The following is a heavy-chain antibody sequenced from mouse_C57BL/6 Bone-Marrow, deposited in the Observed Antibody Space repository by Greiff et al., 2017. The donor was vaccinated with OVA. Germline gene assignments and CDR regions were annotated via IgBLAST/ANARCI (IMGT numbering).Heavy chain of an antibody. V-gene: IGHV5-9-1*02. CDR2: ISSGGDYI. CDR1: GFTFSSYA. CDR3: TRLLDAMDY. J-gene: IGHJ4*01. Sequence: EVKVEESGEGLVKPGGSLKLSCAASGFTFSSYAMSWVRQTPEKRLEWVAYISSGGDYIYYADTEKGRFTISRDNARNTLYLQMSSLKSEDTAMYYCTRLLDAMDYWGQGTSVTVSS. D-gene: IGHD2-1*01.